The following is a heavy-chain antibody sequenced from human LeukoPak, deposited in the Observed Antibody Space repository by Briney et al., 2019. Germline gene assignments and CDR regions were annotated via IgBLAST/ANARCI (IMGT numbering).Heavy chain of an antibody. J-gene: IGHJ6*02. CDR1: GYTFTSYG. CDR3: ARLVGATQILYYYYYGMDV. V-gene: IGHV1-18*01. D-gene: IGHD1-26*01. Sequence: ASVKVSCKASGYTFTSYGISWVRQAPGQGLEWMGWISAYNGNTNYAQKLQGRVTMTTDTSTSTAYMELRSLRSDDTAVYYCARLVGATQILYYYYYGMDVWGQGTTVTVFS. CDR2: ISAYNGNT.